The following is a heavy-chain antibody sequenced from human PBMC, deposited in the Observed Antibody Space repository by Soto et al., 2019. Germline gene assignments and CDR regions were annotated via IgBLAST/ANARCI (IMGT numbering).Heavy chain of an antibody. J-gene: IGHJ5*02. V-gene: IGHV1-46*01. D-gene: IGHD3-3*01. CDR3: ARSSGGNFGIIIEGSNWFDP. CDR1: GDTFTSYY. Sequence: ASVKVSCKAPGDTFTSYYLNWVRQAPGQGLEWMGVINPHGGSTKYAQKFQGRITMTRDTSRSTVYMELSSLRSDDTAIYYCARSSGGNFGIIIEGSNWFDPWGQGTLVTVSS. CDR2: INPHGGST.